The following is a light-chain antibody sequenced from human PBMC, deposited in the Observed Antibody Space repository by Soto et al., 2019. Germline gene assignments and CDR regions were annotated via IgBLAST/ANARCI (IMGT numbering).Light chain of an antibody. CDR2: RVT. CDR3: CAYAGINTVI. Sequence: QSVLTQPLSASGSPGQSVTISCTGTSSDVGGYNYVSWYQQHPGKAPKLLMFRVTERPSGVPDRFSGSKSGNTASLTVSGLQAEDEADYYCCAYAGINTVIFGGGTKLTVL. J-gene: IGLJ2*01. CDR1: SSDVGGYNY. V-gene: IGLV2-8*01.